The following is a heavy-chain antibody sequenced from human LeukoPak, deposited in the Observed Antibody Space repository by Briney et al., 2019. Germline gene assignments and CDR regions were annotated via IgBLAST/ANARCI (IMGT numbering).Heavy chain of an antibody. Sequence: GASVKVSCKASGYTFTGYYMHWVRQAPGQGLEWMGRINPNSGGTNYAQKFQGRVTMTRDTSISTAYMELSRLRSDDTAVYYCAREDEYYDYVWGSYRSGFDYWGQGTLVTVSS. D-gene: IGHD3-16*02. CDR1: GYTFTGYY. V-gene: IGHV1-2*06. CDR3: AREDEYYDYVWGSYRSGFDY. CDR2: INPNSGGT. J-gene: IGHJ4*02.